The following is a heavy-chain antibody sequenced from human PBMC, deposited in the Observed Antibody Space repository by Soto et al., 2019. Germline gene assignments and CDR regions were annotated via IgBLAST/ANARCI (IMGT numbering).Heavy chain of an antibody. CDR3: ARGVGYCSGGSCYSTQYYYYYGMDV. J-gene: IGHJ6*02. CDR1: GYTFTGYY. CDR2: INPNSGGT. Sequence: ASVKVSCKASGYTFTGYYMHWVRQAPGQGLEWMGWINPNSGGTNYAQKFQGWVTITRDTSISTAYMELSRLRSDDTAVYYCARGVGYCSGGSCYSTQYYYYYGMDVWGQGTTVTVS. D-gene: IGHD2-15*01. V-gene: IGHV1-2*04.